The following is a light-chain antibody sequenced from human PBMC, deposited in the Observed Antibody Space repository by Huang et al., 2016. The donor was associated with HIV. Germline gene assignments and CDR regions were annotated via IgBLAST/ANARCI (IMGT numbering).Light chain of an antibody. Sequence: DIQMTQSPSSLSASVGDRVTITCRAGQMITSYLNWYHQTPGKAPELLIYGTSTLHDGVPSRFSGSGSGTHFSLTITPLQPEDSGIYYCQQSYSLPQTFGQGTKLEI. J-gene: IGKJ2*01. CDR3: QQSYSLPQT. V-gene: IGKV1-39*01. CDR2: GTS. CDR1: QMITSY.